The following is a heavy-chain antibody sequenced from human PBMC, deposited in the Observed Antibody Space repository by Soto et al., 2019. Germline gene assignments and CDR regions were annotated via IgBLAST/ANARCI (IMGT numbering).Heavy chain of an antibody. CDR2: IYWNEDK. Sequence: GPTLVNPTQTLTLTCTFSAFSLSTNGVGVGWIRQPPGKPLEWLAVIYWNEDKRYSRSLKSRLSITKDTSKNQVVLTMTTMDPVDTATSYCVHTVMVTTITGGNYFDCWGQGLLGTLSS. CDR1: AFSLSTNGVG. D-gene: IGHD2-8*01. V-gene: IGHV2-5*01. CDR3: VHTVMVTTITGGNYFDC. J-gene: IGHJ4*02.